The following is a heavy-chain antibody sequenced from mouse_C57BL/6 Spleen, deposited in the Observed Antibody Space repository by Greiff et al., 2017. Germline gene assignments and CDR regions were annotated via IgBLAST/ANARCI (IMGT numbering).Heavy chain of an antibody. Sequence: DVQLQESGPELVKPGASVKIPCKASGYTFTDYNMDWVKQSHGKSLEWIGDINPNNGGTIYNQKFKGKATLTVDKSSSTAYMELRSLTSEDTAVYYCARRDYGNPYYFDYWGQGTTLTVSS. CDR1: GYTFTDYN. CDR3: ARRDYGNPYYFDY. J-gene: IGHJ2*01. V-gene: IGHV1-18*01. CDR2: INPNNGGT. D-gene: IGHD2-1*01.